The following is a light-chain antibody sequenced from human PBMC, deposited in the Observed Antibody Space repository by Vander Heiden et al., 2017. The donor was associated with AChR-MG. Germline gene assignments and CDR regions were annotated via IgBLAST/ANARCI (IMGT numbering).Light chain of an antibody. V-gene: IGKV3D-15*01. J-gene: IGKJ1*01. CDR1: QNVHNN. CDR2: GAT. CDR3: QQYNNWPRT. Sequence: DIVMTQSPPTLSVSPGERATLSCRASQNVHNNLAWYQQKPGQAPSLLVYGATTRATGIPARFSGSGSGTEFTLTISSLQSEDFAIYYCQQYNNWPRTFGQGTQVEI.